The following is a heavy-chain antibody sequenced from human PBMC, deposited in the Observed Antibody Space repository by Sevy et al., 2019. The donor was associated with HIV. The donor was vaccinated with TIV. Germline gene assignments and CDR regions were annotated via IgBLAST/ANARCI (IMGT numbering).Heavy chain of an antibody. CDR3: ARDRDRGYFDP. J-gene: IGHJ5*02. V-gene: IGHV1-69*13. D-gene: IGHD6-13*01. CDR2: IIAISGTT. CDR1: GGTFSGYS. Sequence: ASVKVSCKTSGGTFSGYSISWLRQAPGQGLEWMGGIIAISGTTNYLQRFQGRITITADVSTRTVYMELRSLRIEDTAIYFCARDRDRGYFDPWGQGTLVTVSS.